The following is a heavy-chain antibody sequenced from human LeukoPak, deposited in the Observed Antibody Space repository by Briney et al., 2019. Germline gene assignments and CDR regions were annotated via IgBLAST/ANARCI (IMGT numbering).Heavy chain of an antibody. CDR3: ARGRNLGFFDY. CDR2: INHSGST. V-gene: IGHV4-34*01. D-gene: IGHD1-14*01. J-gene: IGHJ4*02. CDR1: GESFSAYY. Sequence: SETLSLTCAVYGAVYGESFSAYYWGWIRQPPGKGLEWIGEINHSGSTNYTPSLKSRVTISVDASNNQFSLKLSSVTVADTAVYYCARGRNLGFFDYWGQGTLVTVSS.